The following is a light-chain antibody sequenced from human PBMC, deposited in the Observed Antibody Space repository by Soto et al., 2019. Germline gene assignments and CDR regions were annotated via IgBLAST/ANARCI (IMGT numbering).Light chain of an antibody. CDR3: QQYNNWPRT. CDR1: ETVSSN. J-gene: IGKJ1*01. V-gene: IGKV3-15*01. Sequence: ERVMTQSPATLSVSPGESATLSCRASETVSSNLAWYQQKLGQAPRLLIYGASTRATGIPARFSGSGSGTEFTLTISSLQSEDFAVYYCQQYNNWPRTFGQGTKVDIK. CDR2: GAS.